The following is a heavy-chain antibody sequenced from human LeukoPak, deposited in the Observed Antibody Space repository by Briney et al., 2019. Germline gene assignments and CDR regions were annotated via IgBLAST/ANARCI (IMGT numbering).Heavy chain of an antibody. CDR3: ARDGLGFDY. CDR2: ISSGTTHI. Sequence: GGSLRLSCAASGFTFSGYRMNWVRQAPGRGLEWVASISSGTTHISYIDAVKGRFTISRDNAKNSLYLQMNSLRAEDTAVYYCARDGLGFDYWGQGTLVTVSS. CDR1: GFTFSGYR. V-gene: IGHV3-21*01. J-gene: IGHJ4*02. D-gene: IGHD3/OR15-3a*01.